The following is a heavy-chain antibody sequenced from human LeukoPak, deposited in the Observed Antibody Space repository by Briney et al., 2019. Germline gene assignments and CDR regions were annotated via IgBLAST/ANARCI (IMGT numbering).Heavy chain of an antibody. D-gene: IGHD3-9*01. CDR2: ISYDGSNK. Sequence: GGSLRLSCAASGFTFSSYAMHWVRQAPGKGLEWVAVISYDGSNKYYADSVKGRFTISRDNSKNTLYLQMNSLRAEDTAVYYCARDIDDILTGGFDYWGQGTLVTVSS. CDR1: GFTFSSYA. J-gene: IGHJ4*02. CDR3: ARDIDDILTGGFDY. V-gene: IGHV3-30-3*01.